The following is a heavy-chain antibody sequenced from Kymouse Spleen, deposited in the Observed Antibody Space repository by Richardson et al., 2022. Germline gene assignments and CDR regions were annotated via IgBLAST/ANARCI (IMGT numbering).Heavy chain of an antibody. CDR2: ISWNSGSI. J-gene: IGHJ6*02. V-gene: IGHV3-9*01. Sequence: EVQLVESGGGLVQPGRSLRLSCAASGFTFDDYAMHWVRQAPGKGLEWVSGISWNSGSIGYADSVKGRFTISRDNAKNSLYLQMNSLRAEDTALYYCAKDSARPYYYYYGMDVWGQGTTVTVSS. CDR1: GFTFDDYA. D-gene: IGHD6-6*01. CDR3: AKDSARPYYYYYGMDV.